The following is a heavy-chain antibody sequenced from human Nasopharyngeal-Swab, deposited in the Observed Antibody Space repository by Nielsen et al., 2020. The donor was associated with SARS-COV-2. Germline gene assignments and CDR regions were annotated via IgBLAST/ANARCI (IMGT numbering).Heavy chain of an antibody. D-gene: IGHD1-26*01. CDR1: GFTFDDYA. CDR3: ARVFGWELLRDGFDY. V-gene: IGHV3-9*01. CDR2: INWNGGRI. J-gene: IGHJ4*02. Sequence: GGSLRLSCAASGFTFDDYAMHWVRQAPGKGLEWISGINWNGGRIGYADSVKGRFTISRDNAKNSLYLQMNSLRAEDTAVYYCARVFGWELLRDGFDYWGQGTLVTVSS.